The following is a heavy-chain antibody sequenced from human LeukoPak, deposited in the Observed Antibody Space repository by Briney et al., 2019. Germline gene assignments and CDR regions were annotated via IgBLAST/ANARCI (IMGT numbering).Heavy chain of an antibody. V-gene: IGHV3-7*01. CDR1: GFSFIAFW. CDR2: IKQDGSEK. D-gene: IGHD3-10*01. CDR3: ARDYYGSGSYYDR. Sequence: GGSLRLSCAASGFSFIAFWMTWLRQAPGKGLEWVANIKQDGSEKNYVESVKGRFSISRDNAKKSLYLQMNSLRAEDTAVYYCARDYYGSGSYYDRWGQGTLVTVS. J-gene: IGHJ5*02.